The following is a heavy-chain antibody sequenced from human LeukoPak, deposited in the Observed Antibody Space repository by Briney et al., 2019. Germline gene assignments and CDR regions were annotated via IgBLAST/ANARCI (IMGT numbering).Heavy chain of an antibody. CDR3: AKVRYYYDKSTRWFDP. V-gene: IGHV3-7*03. Sequence: PGGSLRLSCAASGFTFSNYWMTWVRQAPGKGLEWVANIKKDGSEKNYVDSVKGRFTISRDNSKNTLYLQMNSLRAEDTAVYYCAKVRYYYDKSTRWFDPWGQGTLVTVSS. J-gene: IGHJ5*02. CDR1: GFTFSNYW. CDR2: IKKDGSEK. D-gene: IGHD3-22*01.